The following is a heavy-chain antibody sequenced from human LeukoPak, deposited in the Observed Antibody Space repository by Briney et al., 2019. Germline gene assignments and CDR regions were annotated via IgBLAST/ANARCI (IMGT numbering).Heavy chain of an antibody. CDR1: GFTFSSYA. CDR2: ISGGGSST. CDR3: ANLRPSGGGY. J-gene: IGHJ4*02. Sequence: TGGSLRLSCAASGFTFSSYAMSWVRQAPGKGLEWVSAISGGGSSTYYADSVKARFTISRDNSKNTLYLQIHTLRAEDTAIYYCANLRPSGGGYWGQGTLVTVSS. V-gene: IGHV3-23*01. D-gene: IGHD1-26*01.